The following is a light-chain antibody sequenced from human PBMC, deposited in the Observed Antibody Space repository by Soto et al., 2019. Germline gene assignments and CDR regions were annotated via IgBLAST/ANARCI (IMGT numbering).Light chain of an antibody. CDR3: GTWDSSLISGV. V-gene: IGLV1-51*01. CDR1: YINIGSNF. J-gene: IGLJ1*01. CDR2: DNN. Sequence: QSVLTQPPSVSAAPGQKVTISCSGSYINIGSNFVSWYQQLPGTAPKLLIYDNNKRPSGIPDRFSGSKSGTSATLGITGLQTGDEADYYCGTWDSSLISGVFGTGTKLTVL.